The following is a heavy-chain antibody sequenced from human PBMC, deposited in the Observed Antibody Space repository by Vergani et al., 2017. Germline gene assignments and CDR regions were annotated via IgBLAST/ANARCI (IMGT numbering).Heavy chain of an antibody. J-gene: IGHJ3*02. CDR2: IIPIFGTA. CDR1: GGTFSSYA. D-gene: IGHD3-16*01. Sequence: QVQLVQSGAEVKKPGSSVKVSCKASGGTFSSYAISWVRQTPGQGLEWMGGIIPIFGTANYAQKFQGRVTITADESTSTAYMELSSLRSEDTAVYYCARVGGVRYQPPGNAFDIWGQGTMVTVSS. V-gene: IGHV1-69*01. CDR3: ARVGGVRYQPPGNAFDI.